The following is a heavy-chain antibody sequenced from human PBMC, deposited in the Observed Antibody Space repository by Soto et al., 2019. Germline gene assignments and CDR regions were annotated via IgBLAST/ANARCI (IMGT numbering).Heavy chain of an antibody. J-gene: IGHJ3*01. CDR1: GGSISSSYW. CDR2: IYHSGST. V-gene: IGHV4-4*02. Sequence: QVQLQESGPGLVRPSGTLSLTCAVSGGSISSSYWWSWVRQPPGKGLEWIGEIYHSGSTNYNPSLKCRVTILVNKSKNQFSLKLSSVTAADTAVYYCARGGVGTVTTKGPFDLWGQGTMVTVSS. CDR3: ARGGVGTVTTKGPFDL. D-gene: IGHD4-17*01.